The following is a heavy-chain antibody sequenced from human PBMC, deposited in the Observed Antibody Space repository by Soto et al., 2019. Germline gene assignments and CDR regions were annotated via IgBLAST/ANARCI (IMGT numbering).Heavy chain of an antibody. J-gene: IGHJ4*02. CDR1: GGSIASSLYY. Sequence: SETLSLTCTVSGGSIASSLYYWGWVRQSPGKGLEWIESIYYSGSTHYNPSLKSRVTVSVDTSKNQFSLKLTSVTAADTALYYCARGTGSIYYFDYWGQGSLVTVPQ. CDR3: ARGTGSIYYFDY. V-gene: IGHV4-39*02. CDR2: IYYSGST. D-gene: IGHD1-26*01.